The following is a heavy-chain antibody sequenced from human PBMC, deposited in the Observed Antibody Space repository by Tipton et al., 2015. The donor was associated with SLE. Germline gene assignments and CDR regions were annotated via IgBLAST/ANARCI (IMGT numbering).Heavy chain of an antibody. CDR1: GFTFGSYW. CDR2: IKRDGSAK. J-gene: IGHJ4*02. CDR3: AKDQAWELPYYFAY. V-gene: IGHV3-7*01. D-gene: IGHD1-26*01. Sequence: SLRLSCTASGFTFGSYWMNWVRQAPGKGLEWVANIKRDGSAKYYADSEKGRFTISRDNSKNTLYLQRNSLRAEDTAVYYCAKDQAWELPYYFAYWGQGTLVTVSS.